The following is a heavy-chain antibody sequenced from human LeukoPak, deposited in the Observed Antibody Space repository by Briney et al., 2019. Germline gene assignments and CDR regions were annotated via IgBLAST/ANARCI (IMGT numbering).Heavy chain of an antibody. CDR1: GYTFTSYY. CDR3: ARDPINYGSGTNLDY. J-gene: IGHJ4*02. V-gene: IGHV1-46*01. D-gene: IGHD3-10*01. Sequence: ASVKVPCKASGYTFTSYYMHWVRQAPGQGLEWMGIINPSGGSTSYAQKFQGRVTMTRDTSTSTVYMELSSPRSEDTAVYYCARDPINYGSGTNLDYWGQGTLVTVSS. CDR2: INPSGGST.